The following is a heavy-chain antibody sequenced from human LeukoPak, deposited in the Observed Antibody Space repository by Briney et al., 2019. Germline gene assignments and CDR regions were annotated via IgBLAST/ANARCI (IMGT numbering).Heavy chain of an antibody. D-gene: IGHD3-3*01. CDR2: NSGSGGST. V-gene: IGHV3-23*01. CDR3: ARSLGFLEWPNWDY. Sequence: GGSLTLSCAVSGFTFSSFAMSWVRQAPGKGREWVSANSGSGGSTYYADSVKGRFTISRDNSKNTLYLQMNSRRAEDTAVYYCARSLGFLEWPNWDYWGQGTLVTVSS. J-gene: IGHJ4*02. CDR1: GFTFSSFA.